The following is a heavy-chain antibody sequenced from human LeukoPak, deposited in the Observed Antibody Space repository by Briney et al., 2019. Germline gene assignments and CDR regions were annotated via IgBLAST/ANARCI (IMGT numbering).Heavy chain of an antibody. J-gene: IGHJ4*02. Sequence: SVKVSCKASGGTFSSYAISWARQAPGQGLEWMGGIIPIFGTANYAQKFQGRVTITTDESTSTAYMELSSLRSEDTAVYYCAVDSSGYYRVFDYWGQGTLVTVSS. V-gene: IGHV1-69*05. CDR3: AVDSSGYYRVFDY. CDR1: GGTFSSYA. CDR2: IIPIFGTA. D-gene: IGHD3-22*01.